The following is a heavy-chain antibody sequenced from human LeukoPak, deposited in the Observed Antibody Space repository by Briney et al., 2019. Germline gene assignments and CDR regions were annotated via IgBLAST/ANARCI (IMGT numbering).Heavy chain of an antibody. D-gene: IGHD3-3*01. CDR3: AAGITIFGAMDV. V-gene: IGHV1-58*01. CDR2: IVVGSGST. Sequence: GASVKVSCKASGFTFTSSAVAVQWVRQARGQRLEWMGWIVVGSGSTNYAQKFQERVTITRDMSKSTAYMELSSLRSEDTAVYYCAAGITIFGAMDVWGKGTTVTVSS. J-gene: IGHJ6*03. CDR1: GFTFTSSA.